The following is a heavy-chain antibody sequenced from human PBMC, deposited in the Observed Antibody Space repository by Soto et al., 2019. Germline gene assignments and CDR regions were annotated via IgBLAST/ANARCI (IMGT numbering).Heavy chain of an antibody. V-gene: IGHV3-66*01. CDR1: GFTVSTKY. CDR2: IYSGGST. Sequence: EVQLVESGGGLVQPGGSLRLSCSASGFTVSTKYMSWGRQAPGKGVEWVSVIYSGGSTFYADSVRGRFTISRDNSKNTVNLQMNSLRAEDTAVYYCARDPWAADYWGQGTLVTVSS. CDR3: ARDPWAADY. J-gene: IGHJ4*02. D-gene: IGHD3-16*01.